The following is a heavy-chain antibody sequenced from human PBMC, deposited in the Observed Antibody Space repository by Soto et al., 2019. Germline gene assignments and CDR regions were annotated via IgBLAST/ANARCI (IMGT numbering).Heavy chain of an antibody. J-gene: IGHJ5*02. V-gene: IGHV3-33*01. CDR1: GFTFSSYG. CDR2: IRYDGSNK. D-gene: IGHD3-10*01. Sequence: GGSLRLSCAASGFTFSSYGMHWVRQAPGKGLEWVAVIRYDGSNKYYADSVKGRFTISRDNSKNTLYLQMNSLRAEDTAVYYCARDFGSSPWTLYNWFDPWGQGTLVTVSS. CDR3: ARDFGSSPWTLYNWFDP.